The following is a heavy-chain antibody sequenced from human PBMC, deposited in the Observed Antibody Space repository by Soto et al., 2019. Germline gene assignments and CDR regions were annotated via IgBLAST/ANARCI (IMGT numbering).Heavy chain of an antibody. V-gene: IGHV4-59*01. CDR3: ARLSYSGSGSYYYYYYGMDV. CDR1: GGSIRSYY. J-gene: IGHJ6*02. CDR2: IYYSGST. Sequence: TLSLTCTVYGGSIRSYYWSWIRQPPGKGLEWIGYIYYSGSTNYNPSLKSRVPISVDMSKNQFSLKLSSVTAADTAVYYCARLSYSGSGSYYYYYYGMDVWGQGTTVTVSS. D-gene: IGHD3-10*01.